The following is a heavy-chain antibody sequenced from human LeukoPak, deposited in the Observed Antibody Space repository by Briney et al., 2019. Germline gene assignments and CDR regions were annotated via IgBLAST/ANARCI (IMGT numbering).Heavy chain of an antibody. D-gene: IGHD4-17*01. CDR3: ARSPYGDFDFDD. V-gene: IGHV3-66*01. J-gene: IGHJ4*02. CDR2: IYSGGST. CDR1: GFTVSSNY. Sequence: GGSLRLSCTAYGFTVSSNYMSWVRQAPGKGLEWVSVIYSGGSTYYADSVKGRFTISRDNSKNTLYLQMNSLRAEDTAVYYCARSPYGDFDFDDWGQGTLVTVSS.